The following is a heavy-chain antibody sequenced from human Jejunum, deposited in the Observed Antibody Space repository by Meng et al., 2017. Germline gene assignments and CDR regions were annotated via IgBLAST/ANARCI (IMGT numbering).Heavy chain of an antibody. V-gene: IGHV1-3*01. CDR2: INAGIGDT. CDR3: ARDRGATYSSDY. Sequence: QVKLVQSGAEVKKPGASVKGSCKASGYTFINNALHWMRQAPGQSLEWVGWINAGIGDTKYSQNLQGRVTITRDTSASTTYMELRSLKSEDTATYYCARDRGATYSSDYWGQGTLVTVSS. CDR1: GYTFINNA. J-gene: IGHJ4*02. D-gene: IGHD1-26*01.